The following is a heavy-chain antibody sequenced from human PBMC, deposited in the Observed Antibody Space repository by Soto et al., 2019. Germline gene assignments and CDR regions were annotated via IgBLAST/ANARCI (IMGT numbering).Heavy chain of an antibody. Sequence: QVHLVQSGAEVKKPGASVKVSCKASGYAFTTYGITWVRQAPGQGLEWMGWISAHNGNTNYAQKLQGRVTVTRNTSTSTAYIELRSVRSDDTAVYCGARGRYGDYWGQGALVTVSS. V-gene: IGHV1-18*01. CDR1: GYAFTTYG. J-gene: IGHJ4*02. D-gene: IGHD1-1*01. CDR2: ISAHNGNT. CDR3: ARGRYGDY.